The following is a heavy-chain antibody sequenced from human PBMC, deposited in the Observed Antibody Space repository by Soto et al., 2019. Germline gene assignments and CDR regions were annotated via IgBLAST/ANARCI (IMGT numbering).Heavy chain of an antibody. D-gene: IGHD1-26*01. V-gene: IGHV1-3*01. CDR1: GYTFTSYA. Sequence: QVQLVQSGAEVKKPGASVKVSCKASGYTFTSYAMHWVRQAPGQRLEWMGWINAGNGNTKYSQKFQGRVTITRDTSASTAYMELSSLRSEDTAVYYCAGSPDSGSYAGEDYYYYGMDVWGQGTTVTVSS. CDR2: INAGNGNT. J-gene: IGHJ6*02. CDR3: AGSPDSGSYAGEDYYYYGMDV.